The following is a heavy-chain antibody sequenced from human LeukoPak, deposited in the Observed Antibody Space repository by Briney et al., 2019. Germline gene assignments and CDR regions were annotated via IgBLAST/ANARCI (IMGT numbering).Heavy chain of an antibody. CDR1: GYTFTSYG. D-gene: IGHD4-17*01. Sequence: ASVKVSCKASGYTFTSYGISWVRQAPGQGLEWMGWISAYNGNTNYAQKLQGRVTMTTDTSTSTAYMELRSLRSDDTAVYYCARSDYGDYVGAFDIWGLGTMVTVSS. CDR2: ISAYNGNT. CDR3: ARSDYGDYVGAFDI. J-gene: IGHJ3*02. V-gene: IGHV1-18*01.